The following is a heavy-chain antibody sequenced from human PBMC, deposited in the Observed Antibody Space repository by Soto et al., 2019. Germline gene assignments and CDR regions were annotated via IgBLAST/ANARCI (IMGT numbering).Heavy chain of an antibody. Sequence: SQTLSLTCAISADSVSSNTASWNWIRQSPSRGLEWLGRTYFRSKWYNDYAVSVKSRIIINPDTSNNQFSLQLNSVTPEDTAVYFCAKGDNLGPKTGYAFDPWGQGIMVTSPQ. D-gene: IGHD5-12*01. V-gene: IGHV6-1*01. CDR1: ADSVSSNTAS. CDR3: AKGDNLGPKTGYAFDP. J-gene: IGHJ5*02. CDR2: TYFRSKWYN.